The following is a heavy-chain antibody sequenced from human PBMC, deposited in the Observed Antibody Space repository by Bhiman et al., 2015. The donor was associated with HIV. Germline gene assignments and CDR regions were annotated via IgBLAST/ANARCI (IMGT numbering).Heavy chain of an antibody. CDR1: GFTFTTYG. Sequence: QVHLVDSGGGVVQPGGSLRLSCAASGFTFTTYGMHWVRQAPGKGLEWVAFIRYDGRNKYYADSVKGRFTISRDNSKNTLYLQMNSLRTEDTALYYCAKDSLRRSSGWSFDYWGQGTLVTVSS. J-gene: IGHJ4*02. CDR2: IRYDGRNK. V-gene: IGHV3-30*02. CDR3: AKDSLRRSSGWSFDY. D-gene: IGHD6-19*01.